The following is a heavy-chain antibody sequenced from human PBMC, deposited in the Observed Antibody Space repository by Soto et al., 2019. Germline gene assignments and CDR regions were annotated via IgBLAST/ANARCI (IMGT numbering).Heavy chain of an antibody. CDR3: ARGPAYCGGDCYSCWFDP. V-gene: IGHV1-69*13. D-gene: IGHD2-21*02. Sequence: SVKVSCKASGGTFSSYAISWVRQAPGQGLEWMGGIIPIFGTANYAQKFQGRVTITADESTSTAYMELSSLRSEDTAVYYCARGPAYCGGDCYSCWFDPWGQGTLVTVSS. CDR1: GGTFSSYA. CDR2: IIPIFGTA. J-gene: IGHJ5*02.